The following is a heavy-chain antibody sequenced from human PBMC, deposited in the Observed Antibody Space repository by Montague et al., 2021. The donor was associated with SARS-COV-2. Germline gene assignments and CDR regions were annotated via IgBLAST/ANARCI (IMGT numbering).Heavy chain of an antibody. J-gene: IGHJ4*02. V-gene: IGHV2-70*01. CDR3: ARTYYYGSGSYYTYYFDY. CDR2: IDWDDDK. CDR1: GFSLSTSGMC. D-gene: IGHD3-10*01. Sequence: PALVKPTQTLTLTCTFSGFSLSTSGMCVSWIRQPPGKALEWLALIDWDDDKYYSTSLKTRLTISKDTSKNQVVLTMTNMDPVDTATYYCARTYYYGSGSYYTYYFDYWGQGTLVTVSS.